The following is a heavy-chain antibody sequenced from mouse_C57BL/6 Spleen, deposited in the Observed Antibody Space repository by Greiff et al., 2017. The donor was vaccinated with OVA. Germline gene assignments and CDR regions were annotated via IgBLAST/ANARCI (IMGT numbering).Heavy chain of an antibody. CDR3: ARQGGHYYGSSWYFDY. D-gene: IGHD1-1*01. Sequence: EVQVVESGGGLVKPGGSLKLSCAASGFTFSSYTMSWVRQTLEKRLEWVATISGGGGNTYYPDSVKGRFTISRDNAKNTLYLQMSSLRSEDTALYYCARQGGHYYGSSWYFDYWGQGTTLTVSS. CDR2: ISGGGGNT. V-gene: IGHV5-9*01. J-gene: IGHJ2*01. CDR1: GFTFSSYT.